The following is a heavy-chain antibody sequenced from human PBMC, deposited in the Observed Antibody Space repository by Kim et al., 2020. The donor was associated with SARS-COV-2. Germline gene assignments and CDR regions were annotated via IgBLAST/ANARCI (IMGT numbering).Heavy chain of an antibody. Sequence: GGSLRLSCAASGFTFNTYWMSWVRQAPGKGLEWVANIAQDESFKYYVDSVRGRFTISRDNAQSSLYLHMSSLRAEDTAVYYCVRESYDYGGRSRFESWGQGTLVTVSS. D-gene: IGHD4-17*01. CDR2: IAQDESFK. CDR3: VRESYDYGGRSRFES. V-gene: IGHV3-7*03. J-gene: IGHJ4*02. CDR1: GFTFNTYW.